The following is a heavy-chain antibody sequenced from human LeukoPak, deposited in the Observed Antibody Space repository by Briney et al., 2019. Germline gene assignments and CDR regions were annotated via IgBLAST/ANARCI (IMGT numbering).Heavy chain of an antibody. CDR1: GFTFSSYS. CDR3: ATYSRGRYYFDY. CDR2: ISSSSSYI. V-gene: IGHV3-21*01. J-gene: IGHJ4*02. Sequence: GGSLRLSCAASGFTFSSYSMNWVPQAPGKGLEWVSSISSSSSYIFYADSVKGRFTISRDNAKHSLYLQMNSLRAEDTAVYFCATYSRGRYYFDYWAQGTLVTVSS. D-gene: IGHD6-19*01.